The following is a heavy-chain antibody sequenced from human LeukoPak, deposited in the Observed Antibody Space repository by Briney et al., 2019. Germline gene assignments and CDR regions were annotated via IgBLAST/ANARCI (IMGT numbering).Heavy chain of an antibody. D-gene: IGHD6-19*01. V-gene: IGHV3-21*01. CDR1: GFTFSHYW. CDR3: ARGRGSGWYYWFDP. J-gene: IGHJ5*02. CDR2: ISSSSSYI. Sequence: GGSLRLSCAASGFTFSHYWMSWVRQAPRKGLEWVSSISSSSSYIYYPDSVKGRFTISRDNAKNSLYLQMNSLRAEDTAVYYCARGRGSGWYYWFDPWGQGTLVTVSS.